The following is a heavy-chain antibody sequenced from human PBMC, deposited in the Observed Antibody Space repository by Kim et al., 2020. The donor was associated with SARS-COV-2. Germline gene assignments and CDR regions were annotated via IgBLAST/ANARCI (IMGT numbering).Heavy chain of an antibody. Sequence: LKSRVTISVDTSKNQFSLKLSSVTAADTAVYYCARHSAYSSGWEAYYFDYWGQGTLVTVSP. J-gene: IGHJ4*02. CDR3: ARHSAYSSGWEAYYFDY. V-gene: IGHV4-59*08. D-gene: IGHD6-19*01.